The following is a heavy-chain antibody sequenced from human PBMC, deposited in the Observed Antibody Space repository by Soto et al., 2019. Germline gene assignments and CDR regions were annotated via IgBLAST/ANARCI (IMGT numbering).Heavy chain of an antibody. CDR1: GYSLTSYW. CDR2: IYPGDSDT. V-gene: IGHV5-51*01. CDR3: ARMGGSGSYYYYYYHGMDV. Sequence: GESLKISCKGSGYSLTSYWIGWVRQMPGKGLEWMGIIYPGDSDTRYSPSFQGQVTISADKSISTAYLQWSSLKASDTAMYYCARMGGSGSYYYYYYHGMDVWGQGTTVTVSS. J-gene: IGHJ6*02. D-gene: IGHD3-10*01.